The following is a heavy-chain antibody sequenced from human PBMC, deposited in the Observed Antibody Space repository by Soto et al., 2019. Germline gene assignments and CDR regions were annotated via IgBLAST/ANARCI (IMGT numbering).Heavy chain of an antibody. CDR2: ISGQIAKT. Sequence: QVQLVQSGPEVRKPGASVKVSCTASGYSFHNYGIIWVRQAPGQGLEWMGWISGQIAKTNFAQKFQGRVSMTTDTSTNTAYMELSSLRSDDTAIYYCARGPPSGSFSSTPRFWGQGSVVTVSS. CDR1: GYSFHNYG. J-gene: IGHJ4*02. CDR3: ARGPPSGSFSSTPRF. D-gene: IGHD1-26*01. V-gene: IGHV1-18*04.